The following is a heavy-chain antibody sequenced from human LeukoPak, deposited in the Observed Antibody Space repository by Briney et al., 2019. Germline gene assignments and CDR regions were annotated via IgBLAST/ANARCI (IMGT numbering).Heavy chain of an antibody. V-gene: IGHV3-7*03. J-gene: IGHJ4*02. CDR3: ASNYGG. Sequence: GGSLRLSCAASGFTFSSYWMNWARQAPGKGLEWVASINHNGNVNYYVDSVKGRFTISRDNAKNSLSLQMNSLRAEDTAVYYCASNYGGWGQGTLVTVSS. D-gene: IGHD4-11*01. CDR1: GFTFSSYW. CDR2: INHNGNVN.